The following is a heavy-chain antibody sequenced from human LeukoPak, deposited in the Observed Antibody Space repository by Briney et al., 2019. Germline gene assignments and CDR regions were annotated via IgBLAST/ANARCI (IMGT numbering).Heavy chain of an antibody. Sequence: SETLSLTCTVSGGSISSSNYYWDWIRQPTGKGLEWIGSIYYSGTTYYNPSLKSRVTISVDTSKNQFSLKLTSVTAADTAVFYCARLFSQVTGSYFDYWGQGTLVTVSS. CDR1: GGSISSSNYY. D-gene: IGHD2-8*02. J-gene: IGHJ4*02. CDR3: ARLFSQVTGSYFDY. V-gene: IGHV4-39*01. CDR2: IYYSGTT.